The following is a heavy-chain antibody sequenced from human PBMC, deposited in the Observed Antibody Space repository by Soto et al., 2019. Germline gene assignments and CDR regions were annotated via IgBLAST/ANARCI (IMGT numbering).Heavy chain of an antibody. V-gene: IGHV3-15*07. D-gene: IGHD6-13*01. CDR2: IYSGGAT. CDR3: IWQQHFGGAWR. CDR1: GFSFPPAW. Sequence: EVQLVESDGGLVKPGGSLRLSCAPSGFSFPPAWFNWVRQAPGRGLEWVGRIYSGGATEYSAHVRGRFTISRDDSKSTLYLQLDSLEIGDRALYFCIWQQHFGGAWRWGQGTPVSVSS. J-gene: IGHJ1*01.